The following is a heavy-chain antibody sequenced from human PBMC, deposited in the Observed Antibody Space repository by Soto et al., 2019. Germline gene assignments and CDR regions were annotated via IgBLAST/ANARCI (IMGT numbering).Heavy chain of an antibody. Sequence: SETLSLTCTVSGGSISSYYWSWVRQPPGKGLEWIGYIYYSGRTNYNPSLKSRVTISVDTSKKQISLKLSSVTAADTAVYYCAGGGGKYVVLTGFYLGGKGTMPTVPS. J-gene: IGHJ3*01. V-gene: IGHV4-59*01. CDR3: AGGGGKYVVLTGFYL. D-gene: IGHD3-9*01. CDR1: GGSISSYY. CDR2: IYYSGRT.